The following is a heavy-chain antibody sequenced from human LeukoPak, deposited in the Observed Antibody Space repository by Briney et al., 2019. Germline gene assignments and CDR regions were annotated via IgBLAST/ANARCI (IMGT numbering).Heavy chain of an antibody. D-gene: IGHD2-15*01. J-gene: IGHJ4*02. Sequence: PGGSLRLSCAASGFTFNSYAMYWVRQAPGKGLEWISGIFGSGGSPHYADSVKGRFTISRDNSQEIVYLQLDSLRVEDTAPYYCGETTVGYSSGRYPGWPVDYWGQGALVTVSS. CDR2: IFGSGGSP. CDR1: GFTFNSYA. CDR3: GETTVGYSSGRYPGWPVDY. V-gene: IGHV3-23*01.